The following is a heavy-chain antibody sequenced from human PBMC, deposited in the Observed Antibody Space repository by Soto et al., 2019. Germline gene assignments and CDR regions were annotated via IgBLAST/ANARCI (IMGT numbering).Heavy chain of an antibody. J-gene: IGHJ3*02. Sequence: PGGSLRLSCAASGFTFSSYGMHWVRQAPGKGLEWVAVIWYDGSNKYYADSVKGRFTISRDNSKNTLYLQMNSLRAEDTAVYYCAKAVSIDSSGPFDAFDIWGQGTMVTVSS. CDR3: AKAVSIDSSGPFDAFDI. D-gene: IGHD3-22*01. CDR2: IWYDGSNK. CDR1: GFTFSSYG. V-gene: IGHV3-33*06.